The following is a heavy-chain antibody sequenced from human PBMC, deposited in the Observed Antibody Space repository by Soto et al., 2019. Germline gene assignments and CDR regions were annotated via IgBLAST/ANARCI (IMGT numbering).Heavy chain of an antibody. D-gene: IGHD5-12*01. V-gene: IGHV5-51*01. CDR1: GYNFAGYW. J-gene: IGHJ6*02. Sequence: GESLKISCNTSGYNFAGYWIGWVRQMPGKGLEWLGIIFTGDSDTKYSPSFHGQVILSADKSIRTAYLQWSTLKAAGHANYYWARKSGRDVWAQGTTVTVSS. CDR3: ARKSGRDV. CDR2: IFTGDSDT.